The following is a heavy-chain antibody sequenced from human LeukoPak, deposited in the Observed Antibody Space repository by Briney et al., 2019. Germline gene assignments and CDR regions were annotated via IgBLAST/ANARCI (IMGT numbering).Heavy chain of an antibody. CDR3: ARDNYYDSSGYSLYYFDY. V-gene: IGHV1-8*01. J-gene: IGHJ4*02. CDR1: GYTFTSYD. Sequence: ASVKVSCKASGYTFTSYDINWVRQATGQGLEWMGWMNPNSGNTGYAQKFQGRVTMTRNTSISTAYMELSRLRSEDTAVYYCARDNYYDSSGYSLYYFDYWGQGTLVTVSS. CDR2: MNPNSGNT. D-gene: IGHD3-22*01.